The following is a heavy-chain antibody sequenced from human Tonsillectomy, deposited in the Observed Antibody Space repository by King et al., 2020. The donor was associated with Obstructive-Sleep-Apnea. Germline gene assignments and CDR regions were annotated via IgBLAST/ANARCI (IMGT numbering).Heavy chain of an antibody. J-gene: IGHJ3*02. CDR2: IIPILDVA. CDR3: AREDIYGGKRRQDAFDI. CDR1: GGTFSTYA. Sequence: QLVQSGAEVKNPGSSVKVSCKASGGTFSTYAINWVRQAPGQGLEWMGRIIPILDVANYAQKFQGRVTITADKSTTTAYMALGSLRSEDTAVFYCAREDIYGGKRRQDAFDIWGQGTMVTVSS. D-gene: IGHD4-23*01. V-gene: IGHV1-69*09.